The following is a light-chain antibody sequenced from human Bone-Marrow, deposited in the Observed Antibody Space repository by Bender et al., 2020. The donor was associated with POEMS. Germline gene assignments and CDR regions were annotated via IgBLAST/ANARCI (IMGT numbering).Light chain of an antibody. CDR1: SSDVGSYNL. V-gene: IGLV2-23*02. Sequence: QSALTQPASVSGSPGQSITISCSGTSSDVGSYNLVSWYQHHPGKAPKVVIYEVNKWPSGVSNRFSGSKSGKTASLTISGLQAEDEADYYCCSYAGSSTLIFGGGTKLTVL. CDR3: CSYAGSSTLI. J-gene: IGLJ2*01. CDR2: EVN.